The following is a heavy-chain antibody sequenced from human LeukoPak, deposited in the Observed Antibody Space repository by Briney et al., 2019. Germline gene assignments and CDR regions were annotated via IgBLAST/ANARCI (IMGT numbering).Heavy chain of an antibody. CDR2: IYYSGST. D-gene: IGHD3-9*01. CDR1: GVSISSYY. J-gene: IGHJ6*02. CDR3: ARVPLFPTGYGMDV. Sequence: SETLSLTCTVSGVSISSYYWSWLRQPPGKGLEWIGYIYYSGSTNYNPSLKSRVTISVDTSKNQFSLKLSSVTAADTAVYYCARVPLFPTGYGMDVWGQGTTVTVSS. V-gene: IGHV4-59*01.